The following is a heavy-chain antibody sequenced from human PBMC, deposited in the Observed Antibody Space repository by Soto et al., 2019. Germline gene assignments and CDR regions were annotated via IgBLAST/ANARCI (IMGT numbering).Heavy chain of an antibody. J-gene: IGHJ4*02. CDR3: ARHLLASSGWYEAGANDY. V-gene: IGHV5-51*01. Sequence: PGESLKISCKGSGYSFTSYWIGWVRQMPGKGLEWMGIIYPGNSDTRYSPSFQGQVTISADKSISTAYLQWSSLKASDTAMYYCARHLLASSGWYEAGANDYWGQGTLVTVSS. D-gene: IGHD6-19*01. CDR2: IYPGNSDT. CDR1: GYSFTSYW.